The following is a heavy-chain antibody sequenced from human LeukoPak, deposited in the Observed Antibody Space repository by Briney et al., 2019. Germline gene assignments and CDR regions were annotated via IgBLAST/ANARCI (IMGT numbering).Heavy chain of an antibody. CDR1: SGSFSSYY. CDR3: ARHPSGSFFLDY. Sequence: KPSETLSLTCAVYSGSFSSYYWSWIRQPPGKGLEWIGYIYYSGSTNYNPSLKSRVTISVDTSKNQFSLKLSSVTAADTAVYYCARHPSGSFFLDYWGQGTLVTVSS. CDR2: IYYSGST. V-gene: IGHV4-59*08. J-gene: IGHJ4*02. D-gene: IGHD1-26*01.